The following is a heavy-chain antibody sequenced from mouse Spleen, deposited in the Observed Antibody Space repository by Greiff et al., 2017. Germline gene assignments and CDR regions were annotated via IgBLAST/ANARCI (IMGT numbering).Heavy chain of an antibody. D-gene: IGHD2-2*01. CDR2: IDPSDSET. CDR1: GYTFTSYW. J-gene: IGHJ3*01. Sequence: QVQLKQPGAELVRPGSSVKLSCKASGYTFTSYWMHWVKQRPIQGLEWIGNIDPSDSETHYNQKFKDKATLTVDKSSSTAYMQLSSLTSEDSAVYYCARGGYGYDVGSWFAYWGQGTLVTVSA. CDR3: ARGGYGYDVGSWFAY. V-gene: IGHV1-52*01.